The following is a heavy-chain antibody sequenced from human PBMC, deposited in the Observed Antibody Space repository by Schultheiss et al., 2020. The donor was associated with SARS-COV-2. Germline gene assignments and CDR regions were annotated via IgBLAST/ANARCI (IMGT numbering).Heavy chain of an antibody. CDR1: GFTFSSYA. D-gene: IGHD4-17*01. CDR2: IKQDGSEK. Sequence: GESLKISCSASGFTFSSYAMHWVRQAPGKGLEWVANIKQDGSEKYYVDSVKGRFTISRDNAKNSLYLQMNSLRAEDTAVYYCARVLVGLRGPETDDYWGQGTLVTVSS. CDR3: ARVLVGLRGPETDDY. V-gene: IGHV3-7*03. J-gene: IGHJ4*02.